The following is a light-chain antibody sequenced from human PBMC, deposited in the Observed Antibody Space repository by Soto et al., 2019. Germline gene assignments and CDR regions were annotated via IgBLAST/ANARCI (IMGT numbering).Light chain of an antibody. CDR1: SSNIGGNN. CDR2: SNS. CDR3: AACTDSMNRPV. Sequence: QPVLTQPPSASGTPGQRVTISCSGSSSNIGGNNVNWYQQIPGTAPKLLIYSNSQRPSGVPDRFSGSKSGSSASLAISGLQSEDEADYYCAACTDSMNRPVFGGGTQLTVL. J-gene: IGLJ7*01. V-gene: IGLV1-44*01.